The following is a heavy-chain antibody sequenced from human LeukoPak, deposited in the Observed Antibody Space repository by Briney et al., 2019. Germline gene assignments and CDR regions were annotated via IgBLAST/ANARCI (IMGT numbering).Heavy chain of an antibody. CDR2: IIATGDTT. CDR3: AKDLRTYGSGIYRLPTVIFHY. J-gene: IGHJ4*02. D-gene: IGHD3-10*01. CDR1: GFTFSNYG. V-gene: IGHV3-23*01. Sequence: GGSLRLSCAASGFTFSNYGMNWVRQAPGKGLEWVSSIIATGDTTYCADSVKGRFTISRDNSKNILYLQMNTLRAEDTAVYYCAKDLRTYGSGIYRLPTVIFHYWGQGTLVTVSS.